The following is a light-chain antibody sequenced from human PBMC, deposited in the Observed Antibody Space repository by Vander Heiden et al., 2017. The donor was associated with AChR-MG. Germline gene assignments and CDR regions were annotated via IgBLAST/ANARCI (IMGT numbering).Light chain of an antibody. J-gene: IGKJ3*01. CDR3: QQSYSTPRT. CDR1: QSISSY. Sequence: DIQMTQSPSSLSASVGDRVTITCRASQSISSYLNWYQHKPGKAPKLLIYAASSLQSGVPSRFSGSGSRTDFTLTISSLQPEDFATYYCQQSYSTPRTFGSGTKVDIK. V-gene: IGKV1-39*01. CDR2: AAS.